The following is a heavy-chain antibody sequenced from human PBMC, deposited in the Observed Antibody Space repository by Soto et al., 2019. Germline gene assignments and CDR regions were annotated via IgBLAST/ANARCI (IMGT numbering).Heavy chain of an antibody. J-gene: IGHJ4*02. V-gene: IGHV3-11*01. CDR1: GFTFSDYY. CDR2: ISSSGSTI. Sequence: LRLSCAASGFTFSDYYMSWIRQAPGKGLEWVSYISSSGSTIYCADSVKGRFTISRDNAKNSLYLQMNSLRAEDTAVYYCARDPGSSGYYYFDYWGQGTLVTVSS. D-gene: IGHD3-22*01. CDR3: ARDPGSSGYYYFDY.